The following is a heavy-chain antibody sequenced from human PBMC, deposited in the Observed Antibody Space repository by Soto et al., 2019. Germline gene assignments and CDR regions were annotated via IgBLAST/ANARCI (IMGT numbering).Heavy chain of an antibody. CDR3: AKRGHYFFVF. CDR1: GFTFSNSP. D-gene: IGHD3-3*01. Sequence: GGSLRLSCAASGFTFSNSPMSWVRQAPGKGLEWVSTVSGSTGNTYYADSVKGRFTISRDNSKNTLYLQMNSLRAEDTALYYCAKRGHYFFVFWGHGTLVTVSS. CDR2: VSGSTGNT. V-gene: IGHV3-23*01. J-gene: IGHJ4*01.